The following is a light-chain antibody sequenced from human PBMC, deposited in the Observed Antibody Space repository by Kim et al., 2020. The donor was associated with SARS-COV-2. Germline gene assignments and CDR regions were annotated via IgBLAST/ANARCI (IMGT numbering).Light chain of an antibody. J-gene: IGLJ3*02. CDR1: SSDVGGYNY. V-gene: IGLV2-8*01. CDR2: EVS. Sequence: QSALTQPPSASGSPGQSVTISCTGTSSDVGGYNYVYWYQQHPGKAPKLMIYEVSKRPSGVSNRFSGSKSGNTASLTISGLQAEDEADYYCCSYAGSSNWVFGGGTQLTVL. CDR3: CSYAGSSNWV.